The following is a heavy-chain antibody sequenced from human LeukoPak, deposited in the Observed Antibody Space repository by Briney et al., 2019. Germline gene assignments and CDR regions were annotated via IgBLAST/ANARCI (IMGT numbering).Heavy chain of an antibody. J-gene: IGHJ4*02. V-gene: IGHV1-2*02. CDR1: GYTFTGYY. CDR3: ARDRTGSGWSRYYFDY. CDR2: INPNSGGT. Sequence: ASVKVSCKASGYTFTGYYMHWVRQAPGQGLEWMGWINPNSGGTNFAQKFQGRVTMTRDTSISTAYMELSRLRSDDTAVYYCARDRTGSGWSRYYFDYWGQGTLVTVSS. D-gene: IGHD6-19*01.